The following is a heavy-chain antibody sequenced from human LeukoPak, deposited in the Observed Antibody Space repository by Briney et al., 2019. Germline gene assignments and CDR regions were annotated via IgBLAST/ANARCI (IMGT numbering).Heavy chain of an antibody. D-gene: IGHD3-9*01. CDR3: AREGSLRYFDWLSPDNWFDP. Sequence: KPSETLSLTCTVSGGSISSYYWSWIRQPPGKGLEWIGYIYYSGSTNYNPSLKSRVTISVDTSKNQFSLKLSSVTAADTAVYYCAREGSLRYFDWLSPDNWFDPWGQGTLVTVSS. CDR2: IYYSGST. V-gene: IGHV4-59*12. J-gene: IGHJ5*02. CDR1: GGSISSYY.